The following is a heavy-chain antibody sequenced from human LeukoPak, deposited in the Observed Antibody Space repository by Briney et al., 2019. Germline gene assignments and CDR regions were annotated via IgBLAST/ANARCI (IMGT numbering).Heavy chain of an antibody. D-gene: IGHD6-13*01. V-gene: IGHV4-59*01. CDR2: IYYSGST. Sequence: SETLSLTCTVSGGSISSYYWSWIRQPPGKGLEWIGYIYYSGSTNYNPSLKSRVTISVDTSKNQFSLKLSSVTAADTAVYYCARDGSEYSSSWYYFDYWGQGTLVTVSS. CDR3: ARDGSEYSSSWYYFDY. J-gene: IGHJ4*02. CDR1: GGSISSYY.